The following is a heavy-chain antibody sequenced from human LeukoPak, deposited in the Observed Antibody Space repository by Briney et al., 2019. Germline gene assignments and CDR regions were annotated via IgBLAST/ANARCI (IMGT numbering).Heavy chain of an antibody. CDR1: GFTFSSYG. V-gene: IGHV3-33*01. CDR2: IWYDGSNK. Sequence: GGSLRLSCAASGFTFSSYGMHWVRQAPGKGLEWVAVIWYDGSNKYYADSVKGRFTISRDNSKNTLYLKMNSLRAEDTAVYYCARDVRGYSYGPTDIWGQGTMVTVSS. D-gene: IGHD5-18*01. J-gene: IGHJ3*02. CDR3: ARDVRGYSYGPTDI.